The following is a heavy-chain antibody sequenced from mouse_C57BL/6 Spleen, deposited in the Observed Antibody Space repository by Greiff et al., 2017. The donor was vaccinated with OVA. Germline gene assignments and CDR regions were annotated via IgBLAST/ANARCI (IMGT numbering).Heavy chain of an antibody. J-gene: IGHJ2*01. CDR2: IYPRSGNT. CDR3: ARGGYGNYVGYFDY. D-gene: IGHD2-10*02. V-gene: IGHV1-81*01. Sequence: QVQLQQSGAELARPGASVKLSCKASGYTFTSYGISWVKQRTGQGLEWIGEIYPRSGNTYYNEKFKGKATLTADKYSRTAYMELRSLTSEDSAVYFCARGGYGNYVGYFDYWGQGTTLTVSS. CDR1: GYTFTSYG.